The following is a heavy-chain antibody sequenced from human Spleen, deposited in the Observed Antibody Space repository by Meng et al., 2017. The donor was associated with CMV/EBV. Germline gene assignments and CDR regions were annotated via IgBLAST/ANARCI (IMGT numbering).Heavy chain of an antibody. D-gene: IGHD3-3*01. CDR3: ARRFLEWGGAGG. CDR1: GFSFSRYW. V-gene: IGHV3-74*01. J-gene: IGHJ4*02. CDR2: TNEDGTIT. Sequence: GGSLRLSCAASGFSFSRYWMHWVRQVPGKGLVWVSRTNEDGTITNYADSVKGRFTISRDNAKNSLYLQMNSLRAEDTAVYYCARRFLEWGGAGGWGQGTLVTVSS.